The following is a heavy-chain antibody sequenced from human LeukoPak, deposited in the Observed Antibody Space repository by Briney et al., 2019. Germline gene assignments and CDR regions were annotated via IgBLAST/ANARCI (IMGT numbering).Heavy chain of an antibody. D-gene: IGHD6-13*01. CDR1: GDSVTTTNFY. J-gene: IGHJ6*03. CDR3: ARLRVQQLASSYYMDV. CDR2: LYYGVNT. V-gene: IGHV4-39*01. Sequence: SETRSLTCTVSGDSVTTTNFYWGWIRQAPGKGLEWIGSLYYGVNTYYKPSLKSRVTISVDTSLNQFSLILTSVTAADTGVYYCARLRVQQLASSYYMDVWGKGTTVTVSS.